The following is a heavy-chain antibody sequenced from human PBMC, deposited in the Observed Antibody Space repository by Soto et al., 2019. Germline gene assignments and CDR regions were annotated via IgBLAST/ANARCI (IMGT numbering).Heavy chain of an antibody. CDR3: ARGREDYYDSSVYYFDY. V-gene: IGHV4-34*01. CDR1: GGSFSGYY. D-gene: IGHD3-22*01. Sequence: PSETLSLTCAVSGGSFSGYYWSWIRQPPGKGLEWIGEINHSGSTNYNPSLKSRVTISVDTSKTQFSLKLSSVTAADTAGYYCARGREDYYDSSVYYFDYWGQGTLVTVSS. J-gene: IGHJ4*02. CDR2: INHSGST.